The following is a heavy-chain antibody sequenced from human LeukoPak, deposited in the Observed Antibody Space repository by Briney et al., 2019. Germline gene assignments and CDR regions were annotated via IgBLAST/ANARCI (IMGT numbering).Heavy chain of an antibody. CDR1: GYTFTGYY. CDR2: INPTSVGT. CDR3: ARGSLAAREARGGWFDP. J-gene: IGHJ5*02. D-gene: IGHD6-6*01. V-gene: IGHV1-2*06. Sequence: ASVKVSCKASGYTFTGYYMHWVRHAPGQGREWMGRINPTSVGTNYAQKFQGRVTMTRDTSISTAYMELSRLRSDDTAVYYCARGSLAAREARGGWFDPWGQGTLVTVSS.